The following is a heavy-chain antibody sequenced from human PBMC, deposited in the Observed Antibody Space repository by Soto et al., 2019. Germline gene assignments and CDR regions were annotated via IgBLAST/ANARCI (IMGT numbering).Heavy chain of an antibody. V-gene: IGHV4-4*07. D-gene: IGHD5-12*01. CDR1: GGSISGHS. CDR2: IYPSGST. CDR3: VRGRSYSVYDF. Sequence: SETLSLTCTVSGGSISGHSWIWIRQPAGRGLEWIGHIYPSGSTSYNPSLRSRVTMSLDTSNNQIFLNLTSVTAADTAVFYCVRGRSYSVYDFWGPGTLVTVSS. J-gene: IGHJ4*02.